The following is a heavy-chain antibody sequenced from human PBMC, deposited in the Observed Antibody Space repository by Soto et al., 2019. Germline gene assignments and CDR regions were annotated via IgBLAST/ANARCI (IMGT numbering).Heavy chain of an antibody. Sequence: SVKVSCKASGGTFSSYAISWVRQAPGQGLEWMGGIIPIFGTANYAQKFQGRVTITADESTSTAYMELSSLRSEDTAVYYCARDYDSSGYYFKGTFDYWGQGTLVTVS. J-gene: IGHJ4*02. V-gene: IGHV1-69*13. D-gene: IGHD3-22*01. CDR1: GGTFSSYA. CDR2: IIPIFGTA. CDR3: ARDYDSSGYYFKGTFDY.